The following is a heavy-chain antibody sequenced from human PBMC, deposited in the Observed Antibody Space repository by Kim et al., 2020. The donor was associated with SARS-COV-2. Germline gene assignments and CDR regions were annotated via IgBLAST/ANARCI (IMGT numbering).Heavy chain of an antibody. D-gene: IGHD6-6*01. J-gene: IGHJ5*02. V-gene: IGHV1-46*01. CDR3: ARGTSIAARGNWFDP. Sequence: QKFQGRVTMTRDTSTSTVYMELSSLRAEDTAVYYCARGTSIAARGNWFDPWGQGTLVTVSS.